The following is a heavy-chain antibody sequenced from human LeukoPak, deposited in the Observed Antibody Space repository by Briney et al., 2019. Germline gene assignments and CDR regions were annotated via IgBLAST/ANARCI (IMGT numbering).Heavy chain of an antibody. CDR1: GYSISSGYY. CDR2: IYHSGST. D-gene: IGHD6-19*01. CDR3: ATPEQWRPEYHDAFDI. Sequence: SETLSLTCTVSGYSISSGYYWGWIRQPPGKGLEWIGSIYHSGSTYYNPSLKSRVTISVDTSKNQFSLKLSSVTAADTAVYYCATPEQWRPEYHDAFDIWGQGTMVTVSS. V-gene: IGHV4-38-2*02. J-gene: IGHJ3*02.